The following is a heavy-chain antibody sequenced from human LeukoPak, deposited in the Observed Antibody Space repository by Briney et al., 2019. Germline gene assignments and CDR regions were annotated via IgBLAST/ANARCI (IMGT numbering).Heavy chain of an antibody. CDR1: GFTFSYYT. J-gene: IGHJ4*02. D-gene: IGHD3-22*01. CDR2: ISYDGSNK. Sequence: GGSLRLSCAASGFTFSYYTMHWVRQAPGKGLGWVAVISYDGSNKYYADSVKGRFTISRDNSKNTLYLQMNSLRAEDTAVYYCARVLNYYDSSGYYFSYWGQGTLVTVSS. V-gene: IGHV3-30-3*01. CDR3: ARVLNYYDSSGYYFSY.